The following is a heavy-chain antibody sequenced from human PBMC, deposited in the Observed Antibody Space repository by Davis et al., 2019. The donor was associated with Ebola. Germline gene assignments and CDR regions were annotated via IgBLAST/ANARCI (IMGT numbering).Heavy chain of an antibody. V-gene: IGHV4-4*02. CDR1: GGSTSSSNW. CDR2: IYHSGST. D-gene: IGHD2-8*01. J-gene: IGHJ6*02. CDR3: ARGAVSLGYYYYYGMDV. Sequence: MPSETLSLTCAVSGGSTSSSNWWSCVRQPPGKGLEWIGEIYHSGSTNYNPSLKSRVTISVDKSKNQFSLKLSSVTAADTAVYYCARGAVSLGYYYYYGMDVWGQGTTVTVSS.